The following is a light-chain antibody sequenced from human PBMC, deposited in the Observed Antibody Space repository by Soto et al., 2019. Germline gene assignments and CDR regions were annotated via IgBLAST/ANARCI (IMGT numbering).Light chain of an antibody. Sequence: EIVLSQSPATLSLSPGERVTLSCGASQSISSNLAWYQQKPGQAPRLLMYDASKRATGIPARFSGSGSGTEFTLTISSLQSEDFEVYYCQQYNNWPITFGQGTRLEIK. CDR1: QSISSN. CDR3: QQYNNWPIT. J-gene: IGKJ5*01. V-gene: IGKV3D-15*01. CDR2: DAS.